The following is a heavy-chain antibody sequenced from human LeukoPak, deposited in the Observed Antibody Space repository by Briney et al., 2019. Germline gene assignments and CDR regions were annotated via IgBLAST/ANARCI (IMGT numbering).Heavy chain of an antibody. V-gene: IGHV1-18*01. J-gene: IGHJ4*02. D-gene: IGHD3-22*01. CDR3: ARDRDPYYYDSSGYADY. CDR2: ISTYDGNT. CDR1: GYTFANYG. Sequence: VASVRVSCKASGYTFANYGISWVRQAPGQGLEWMAWISTYDGNTNYAEKFQGRVTLTTDTFTTTAYMELRSLRSDDTAVYYCARDRDPYYYDSSGYADYWGQGTLLTVSS.